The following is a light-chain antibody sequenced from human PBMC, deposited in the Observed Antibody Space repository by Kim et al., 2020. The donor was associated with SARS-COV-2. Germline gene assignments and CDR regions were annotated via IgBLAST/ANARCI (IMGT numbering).Light chain of an antibody. CDR3: NSYTSSRTYV. CDR2: DVS. V-gene: IGLV2-14*01. CDR1: GSDVGVYNY. Sequence: QSALTQPASVSGSPGQSITISCTGTGSDVGVYNYVSWYQQHPGKAPKLMIYDVSKRPSGVSNRFSGSKSGNTASLTISGLQAEDEADYYCNSYTSSRTYVFGTGTKVTVL. J-gene: IGLJ1*01.